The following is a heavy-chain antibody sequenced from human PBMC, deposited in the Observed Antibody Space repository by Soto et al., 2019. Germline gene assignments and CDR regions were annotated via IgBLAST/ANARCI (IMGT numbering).Heavy chain of an antibody. CDR1: GFTFSSYA. CDR2: ISYDGSNK. J-gene: IGHJ4*02. Sequence: QVQLVESGGGVVQPGRSLRLSCAASGFTFSSYAMHWVRQAPGKGLEGVAVISYDGSNKYYADSVKGRFTISRDNSKNTLYLQMNSLRAEDTAVYYCARDYGNTDMVTGAFDYWGQGTLVTVSS. CDR3: ARDYGNTDMVTGAFDY. V-gene: IGHV3-30-3*01. D-gene: IGHD5-18*01.